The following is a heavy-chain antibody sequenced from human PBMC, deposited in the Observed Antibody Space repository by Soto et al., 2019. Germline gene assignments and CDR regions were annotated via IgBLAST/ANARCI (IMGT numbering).Heavy chain of an antibody. Sequence: SETLSLTCAVSGDSISSYSWNWIRQTAGRGLEWIGRVSPSGHTQYRSSFETRVTISVDMSKNQFFLELRYVTAADTDVYYCARESGENWSYEAYWGQGTQVTVSS. J-gene: IGHJ4*02. CDR1: GDSISSYS. V-gene: IGHV4-4*07. CDR2: VSPSGHT. D-gene: IGHD1-7*01. CDR3: ARESGENWSYEAY.